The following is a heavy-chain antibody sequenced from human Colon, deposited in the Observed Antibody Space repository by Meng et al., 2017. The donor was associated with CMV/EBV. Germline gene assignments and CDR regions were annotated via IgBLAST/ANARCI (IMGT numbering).Heavy chain of an antibody. J-gene: IGHJ6*02. D-gene: IGHD3-3*01. CDR3: ARGVPVLRFLEWLLHGMDV. Sequence: GSLRLSCAVYGGSFSGYYWSWIRQPPGKGLEWIGEINHSGSTNYNPSLKSRVTISVDTSKNQFSLKLSSVTAADTAVYYCARGVPVLRFLEWLLHGMDVWGQGTTVTVS. V-gene: IGHV4-34*01. CDR2: INHSGST. CDR1: GGSFSGYY.